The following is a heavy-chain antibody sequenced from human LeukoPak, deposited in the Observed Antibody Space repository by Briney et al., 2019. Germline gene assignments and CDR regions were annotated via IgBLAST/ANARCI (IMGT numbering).Heavy chain of an antibody. D-gene: IGHD5-24*01. Sequence: GGSLRLSCAASGFIFSNYGMSWVRRAPGKGLEWVSGISGSGGSTYYADSVKGRFTISRDNSKNTLYLQMSSLRAEDTAECYCAKGRGDGYNWRFDYWGQGTLVTVSS. V-gene: IGHV3-23*01. CDR1: GFIFSNYG. CDR3: AKGRGDGYNWRFDY. J-gene: IGHJ4*02. CDR2: ISGSGGST.